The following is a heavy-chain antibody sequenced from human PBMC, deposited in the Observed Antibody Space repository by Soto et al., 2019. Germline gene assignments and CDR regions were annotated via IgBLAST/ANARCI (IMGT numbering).Heavy chain of an antibody. V-gene: IGHV4-39*01. CDR2: IYYSGST. J-gene: IGHJ4*02. CDR3: ARLVSWLSGFDY. Sequence: QLQLQESGPGLVKPSETLSLTCTVSGGSISSSSYYWGWIRQPSGKGLEWIGSIYYSGSTYYNPSLKSRVTISVDTSKNQFSLKLSSVTAADTAVYYCARLVSWLSGFDYWGQGTLVTVSS. D-gene: IGHD5-12*01. CDR1: GGSISSSSYY.